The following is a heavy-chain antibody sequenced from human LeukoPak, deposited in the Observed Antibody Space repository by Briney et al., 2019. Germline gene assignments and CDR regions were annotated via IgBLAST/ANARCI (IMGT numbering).Heavy chain of an antibody. V-gene: IGHV1-69*06. J-gene: IGHJ4*02. D-gene: IGHD3-3*01. CDR2: IIPIFGTA. Sequence: GASVKVSCKAPGGTFSSYAISWVRQAPGQGLEWMGGIIPIFGTANYAQKFQGRVTITADKSTSTAYMELSSLRAEDTAVYYCAMNRGSGYSLHYWGQGTLVTVSS. CDR1: GGTFSSYA. CDR3: AMNRGSGYSLHY.